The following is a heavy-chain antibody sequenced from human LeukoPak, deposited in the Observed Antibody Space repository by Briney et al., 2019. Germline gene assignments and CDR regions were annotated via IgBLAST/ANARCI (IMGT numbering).Heavy chain of an antibody. D-gene: IGHD6-13*01. CDR2: ITWKSGDI. Sequence: PGRSLRLSCAASGFTCEDYAMHWVRQAPGKGLEWVSGITWKSGDIGYADSVKGRFTISRDNARNALYLQMNSLNPEDMALYYCANSLAEAGPEGIDCWGQGTLVSVSS. V-gene: IGHV3-9*03. CDR1: GFTCEDYA. J-gene: IGHJ4*02. CDR3: ANSLAEAGPEGIDC.